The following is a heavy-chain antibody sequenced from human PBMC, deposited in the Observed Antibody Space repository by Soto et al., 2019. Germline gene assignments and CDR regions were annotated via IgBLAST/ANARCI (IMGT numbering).Heavy chain of an antibody. Sequence: ASVKVSCKASQYTFSNYYLHWVRQAPGQRPEWMGWINSGGGTIYAQDFQGRLTMTRDTSITTAYMELSRLSSDDTAFYYCATSSDWSPLLDYWGQGTLVTVSS. CDR2: INSGGGT. D-gene: IGHD6-19*01. V-gene: IGHV1-2*02. J-gene: IGHJ4*02. CDR1: QYTFSNYY. CDR3: ATSSDWSPLLDY.